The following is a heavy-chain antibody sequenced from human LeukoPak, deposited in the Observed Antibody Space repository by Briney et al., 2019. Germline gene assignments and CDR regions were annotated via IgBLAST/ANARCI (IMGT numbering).Heavy chain of an antibody. CDR2: IYHSGST. Sequence: PSQTLSLTCAVSGGSISSGGYSWSWIRQPPGKGLEWIGYIYHSGSTYYNPSLKSRVTISVDRSKNQFSLKLSSVTAADTAVYYCARGRKEGAYSSSWYGALGYWGQGTLVIVSS. CDR3: ARGRKEGAYSSSWYGALGY. V-gene: IGHV4-30-2*01. D-gene: IGHD6-13*01. J-gene: IGHJ4*02. CDR1: GGSISSGGYS.